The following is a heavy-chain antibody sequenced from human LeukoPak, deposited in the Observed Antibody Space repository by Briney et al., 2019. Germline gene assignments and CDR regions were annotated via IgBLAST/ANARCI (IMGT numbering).Heavy chain of an antibody. D-gene: IGHD4-23*01. CDR2: INHSGRT. V-gene: IGHV4-34*01. CDR1: GGSFGVYY. Sequence: SETLSLTCALYGGSFGVYYWIWIRRPPGKGLEWIGEINHSGRTNYNPSLKSRVTISLDKSKNQFSLKLSSVAAADTAVYFCARDGGSNNYWFDPWGQGTLVIVSS. J-gene: IGHJ5*02. CDR3: ARDGGSNNYWFDP.